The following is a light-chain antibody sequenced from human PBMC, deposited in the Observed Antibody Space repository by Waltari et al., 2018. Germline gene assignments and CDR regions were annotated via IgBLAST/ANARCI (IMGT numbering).Light chain of an antibody. CDR3: QQSHTTPLT. CDR2: AES. V-gene: IGKV1-39*01. CDR1: QTISNF. J-gene: IGKJ4*01. Sequence: DIQMTQSPSSLSDPVGDRVTITCRTIQTISNFLNWYQQTSGQAPRVIVNAESQGGVSARFTGSGSGTDFTLTITNLRPEDLATYYCQQSHTTPLTFGRGTKVEIK.